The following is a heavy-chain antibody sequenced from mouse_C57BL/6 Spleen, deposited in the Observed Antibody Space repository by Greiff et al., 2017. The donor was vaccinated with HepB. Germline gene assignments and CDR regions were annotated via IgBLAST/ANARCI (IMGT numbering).Heavy chain of an antibody. D-gene: IGHD1-2*01. J-gene: IGHJ4*01. V-gene: IGHV1-69*01. CDR1: GYTFTSYW. Sequence: QVQLQQPGAELVMPGASVKLSCKASGYTFTSYWMHWVKQRPGQGLEWIGEIDPSDSYTNYNQKFKGKSTWTVDKSSSTAYMQLSSLTSEDSAVYYCARMAMITTAPMDYWGQGTSVTVSS. CDR2: IDPSDSYT. CDR3: ARMAMITTAPMDY.